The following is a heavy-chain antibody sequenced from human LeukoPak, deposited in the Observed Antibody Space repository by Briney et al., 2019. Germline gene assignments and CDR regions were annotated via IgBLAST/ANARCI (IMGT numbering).Heavy chain of an antibody. CDR3: ASHVSSGYYDAFDI. CDR1: GGSISSGGYF. Sequence: PSQTLSLTCSVSGGSISSGGYFWRWIRQHPGKGLEWHGDIYYSGSTYYHPSLKSRVTISVDTAKNQFSLKLRYITGPGTAVYYCASHVSSGYYDAFDIWGQGTMVTVSP. CDR2: IYYSGST. J-gene: IGHJ3*02. V-gene: IGHV4-31*03. D-gene: IGHD3-22*01.